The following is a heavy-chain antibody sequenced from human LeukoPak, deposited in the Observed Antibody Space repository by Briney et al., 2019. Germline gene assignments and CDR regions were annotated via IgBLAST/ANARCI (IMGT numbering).Heavy chain of an antibody. CDR3: ARQPLNCSSASCHADI. Sequence: SETLSLTCAVSGGSISSGGYSWSWMRQPPGRGLEWIGYIYHSGSTYYNPSRKSRVTISVERWKKQFSLKLSSVTAADTAVYYCARQPLNCSSASCHADIWGQGTMVTVSS. V-gene: IGHV4-30-2*01. CDR2: IYHSGST. D-gene: IGHD2-2*01. CDR1: GGSISSGGYS. J-gene: IGHJ3*02.